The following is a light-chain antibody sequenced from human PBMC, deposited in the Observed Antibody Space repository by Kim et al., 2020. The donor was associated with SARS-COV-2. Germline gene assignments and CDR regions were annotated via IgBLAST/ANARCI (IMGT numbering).Light chain of an antibody. Sequence: VMMTQSPATLSVSPGETATLSCRASQSVNTNFAWYQQKPGQAPRLLIYGASTRASGVPARFSGSGSGTEFTLTISSLQSEDFAVYYCQQFNNWPLYSFGQGTKLEI. CDR2: GAS. J-gene: IGKJ2*03. CDR1: QSVNTN. V-gene: IGKV3-15*01. CDR3: QQFNNWPLYS.